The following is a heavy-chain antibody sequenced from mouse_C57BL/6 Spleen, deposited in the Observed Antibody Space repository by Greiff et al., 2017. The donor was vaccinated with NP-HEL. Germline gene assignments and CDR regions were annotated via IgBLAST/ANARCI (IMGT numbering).Heavy chain of an antibody. Sequence: EVQVVESGGGLVKPGGSLKLSCAASGFTFSDYGMHWVRQAPEKGLEWVAYISSGSSTIYYADTVKGRFTISRDNAKNTLFLQMTSLRSEDTAMYYCARRVTGTRAMDYWGQGTSVTVSS. D-gene: IGHD4-1*01. CDR3: ARRVTGTRAMDY. J-gene: IGHJ4*01. V-gene: IGHV5-17*01. CDR1: GFTFSDYG. CDR2: ISSGSSTI.